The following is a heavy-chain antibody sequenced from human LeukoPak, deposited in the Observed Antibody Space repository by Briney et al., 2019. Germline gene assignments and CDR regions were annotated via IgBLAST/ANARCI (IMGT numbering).Heavy chain of an antibody. CDR1: GFTYSSYW. CDR2: ITPDGGYT. V-gene: IGHV3-74*01. J-gene: IGHJ4*02. CDR3: VRDLIIVDTPGDDFDF. D-gene: IGHD3-22*01. Sequence: PGGSLRLSCAASGFTYSSYWMHWARQVPGKGLMWVSRITPDGGYTSCADSVKGRFTISRDNAKNTLYLQMNSLRAEDTAVYYCVRDLIIVDTPGDDFDFWGQGTLVTVSS.